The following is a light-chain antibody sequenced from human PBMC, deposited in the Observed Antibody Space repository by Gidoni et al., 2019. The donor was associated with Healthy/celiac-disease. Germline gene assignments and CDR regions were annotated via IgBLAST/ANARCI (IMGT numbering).Light chain of an antibody. J-gene: IGKJ1*01. CDR1: QGIRND. Sequence: AIHMTQSPSSLSASVGDRVTITCRASQGIRNDLGWYQQKPGKAPKLLIYAASSLQSGVPSRFSGSGSGTDFTLTISSLQPEDFATYYGLQDYNYPRTFGQGTKVEIK. CDR2: AAS. CDR3: LQDYNYPRT. V-gene: IGKV1-6*01.